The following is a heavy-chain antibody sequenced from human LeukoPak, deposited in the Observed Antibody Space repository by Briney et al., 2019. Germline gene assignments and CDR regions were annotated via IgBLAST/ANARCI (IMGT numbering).Heavy chain of an antibody. CDR1: GGSISSSSYY. V-gene: IGHV4-39*07. Sequence: SETLSLTCTVSGGSISSSSYYWGWIRQPPGKGLEWIGEINHSGSTNYNPSLKSRVTISVDTSKNQFSLKLSSVTAADTAVYYCASSGSYSSSWQRWDWFDPWGQGTLVTVSS. CDR3: ASSGSYSSSWQRWDWFDP. CDR2: INHSGST. J-gene: IGHJ5*02. D-gene: IGHD6-13*01.